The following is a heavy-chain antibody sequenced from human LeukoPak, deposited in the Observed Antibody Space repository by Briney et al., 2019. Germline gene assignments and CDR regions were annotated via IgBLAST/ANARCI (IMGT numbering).Heavy chain of an antibody. CDR2: IKQDGSEK. CDR3: AKLAAAGTRPFDY. J-gene: IGHJ4*02. CDR1: GFTLSTYW. V-gene: IGHV3-7*05. Sequence: GGSLRLSCAASGFTLSTYWMNCVRQAPGKGREWVANIKQDGSEKYYVDSVKGRFTIYRENAKNSLYLQMDSLRAEDTAMYYCAKLAAAGTRPFDYWGEGTLVTVSS. D-gene: IGHD6-13*01.